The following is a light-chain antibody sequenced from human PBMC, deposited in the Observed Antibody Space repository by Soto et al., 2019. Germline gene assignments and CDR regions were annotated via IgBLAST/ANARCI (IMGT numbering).Light chain of an antibody. CDR3: QQSYSLPWT. V-gene: IGKV1-39*01. Sequence: DIQTTQSPSSLSASVGDRVTITCRASQSISKYVNWYQQKPGKAPKLLIYAASSLQSGVPSRFSGSGSGTDFTLTISSLQPEDFATYFCQQSYSLPWTFGQGTKVDIK. J-gene: IGKJ1*01. CDR1: QSISKY. CDR2: AAS.